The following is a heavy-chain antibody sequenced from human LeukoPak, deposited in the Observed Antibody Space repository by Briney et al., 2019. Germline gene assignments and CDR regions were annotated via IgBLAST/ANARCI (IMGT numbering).Heavy chain of an antibody. J-gene: IGHJ4*02. D-gene: IGHD5-18*01. CDR2: IRQDGNEK. V-gene: IGHV3-7*04. CDR3: ARDASIQPFDS. Sequence: GGSPRLSCAVSGFTFSSYWMSWVRQAPGKGLEWVANIRQDGNEKYYVGSVKGRFTISRDNAKNSLYLQMNSLRAEDTAVYYCARDASIQPFDSWGQGSLVTVSS. CDR1: GFTFSSYW.